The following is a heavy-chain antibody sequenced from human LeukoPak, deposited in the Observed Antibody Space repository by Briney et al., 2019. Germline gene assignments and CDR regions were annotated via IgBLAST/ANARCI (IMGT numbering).Heavy chain of an antibody. D-gene: IGHD3-10*01. J-gene: IGHJ4*02. CDR2: IYPGDADT. CDR3: ASLYYYGSGSFVLFDDY. V-gene: IGHV5-51*01. Sequence: GESLKISCQGSGYSFTSYWIGWVRQMPAKGREWRGFIYPGDADTRYSPSFQGQVTISADKSIRTDYLQWSSLKASDTAMYYCASLYYYGSGSFVLFDDYWGQGTLVTVSS. CDR1: GYSFTSYW.